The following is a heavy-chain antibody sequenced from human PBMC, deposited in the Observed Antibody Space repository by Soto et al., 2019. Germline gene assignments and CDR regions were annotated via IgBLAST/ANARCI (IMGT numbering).Heavy chain of an antibody. CDR2: IYYSGST. J-gene: IGHJ6*02. Sequence: SETLSLTCTVSGGSISSGDYYWSWIRQPPGKGLEWIGYIYYSGSTYYNPSLKSRVTISVDTSKNQFSLKLSSVTAADTAVYYCARVSTFWSGYSTLYYYGMDVWGQGTTVTV. CDR3: ARVSTFWSGYSTLYYYGMDV. D-gene: IGHD3-3*01. V-gene: IGHV4-30-4*01. CDR1: GGSISSGDYY.